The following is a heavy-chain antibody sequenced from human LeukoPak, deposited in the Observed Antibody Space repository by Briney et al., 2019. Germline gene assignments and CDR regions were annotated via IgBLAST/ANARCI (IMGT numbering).Heavy chain of an antibody. CDR2: IYGSGTT. D-gene: IGHD3-3*01. CDR1: GFTVGSNY. J-gene: IGHJ4*02. V-gene: IGHV3-66*02. Sequence: GGSLRLSCAASGFTVGSNYMTWVRQAPGKGLEWVSIIYGSGTTYYAASVEGRFTISTDNSKNTLHLQMNSLRDEDTAVYYCASGSGFYIFAFDYWGQGTLVTVSS. CDR3: ASGSGFYIFAFDY.